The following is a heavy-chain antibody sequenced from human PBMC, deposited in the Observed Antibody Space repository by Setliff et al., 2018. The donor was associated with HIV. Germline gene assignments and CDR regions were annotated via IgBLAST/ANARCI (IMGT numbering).Heavy chain of an antibody. CDR2: INSNNGGT. V-gene: IGHV1-2*02. CDR3: AREYRYYDGKGALDY. J-gene: IGHJ4*02. Sequence: ASVKVSCKTSGYTFTAYYIHGVRQAPGQGLEWMGWINSNNGGTKYAQNFQGRVTMTRDTSITTAYVELSSLLSDAPAVYYCAREYRYYDGKGALDYWGQGMLVTVSS. CDR1: GYTFTAYY. D-gene: IGHD3-22*01.